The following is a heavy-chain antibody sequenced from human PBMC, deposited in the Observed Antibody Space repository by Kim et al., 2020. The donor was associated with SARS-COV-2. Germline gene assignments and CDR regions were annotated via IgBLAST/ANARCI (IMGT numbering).Heavy chain of an antibody. D-gene: IGHD5-12*01. V-gene: IGHV3-23*01. J-gene: IGHJ4*02. CDR3: AKSGQLDN. Sequence: GGSTSNATSEKGRSTISKDNSKNTLYLQMNSRRAEDTALYYCAKSGQLDNWGQGTLVTVSS. CDR2: GGST.